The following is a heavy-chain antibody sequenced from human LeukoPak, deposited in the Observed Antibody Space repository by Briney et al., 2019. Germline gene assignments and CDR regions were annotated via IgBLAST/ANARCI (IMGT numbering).Heavy chain of an antibody. CDR1: GFTFTSSA. V-gene: IGHV1-58*02. CDR3: AAVPLYYDSSGD. Sequence: ASVKVSCKASGFTFTSSAMQWVRQARGQRLEWIGWIVVGSGNTNYAQKFQERVTITRDMSTSTAYMELSSLRSEDTAVYYCAAVPLYYDSSGDWDQGTLVTVSS. CDR2: IVVGSGNT. D-gene: IGHD3-22*01. J-gene: IGHJ4*02.